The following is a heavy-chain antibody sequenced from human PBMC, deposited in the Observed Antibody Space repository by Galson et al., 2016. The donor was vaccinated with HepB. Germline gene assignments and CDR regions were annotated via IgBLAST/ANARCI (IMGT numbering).Heavy chain of an antibody. D-gene: IGHD1-1*01. Sequence: SLRLSCAASGLTFSRFWMTRVRQAPGKGLEWVANINQDGSEKHYLDSVRGRFTISRDNAKNSLYLQMNSLRAEDTAVYFCARAYPYTLDYWGQGTLVTVSS. V-gene: IGHV3-7*04. CDR3: ARAYPYTLDY. CDR2: INQDGSEK. J-gene: IGHJ4*02. CDR1: GLTFSRFW.